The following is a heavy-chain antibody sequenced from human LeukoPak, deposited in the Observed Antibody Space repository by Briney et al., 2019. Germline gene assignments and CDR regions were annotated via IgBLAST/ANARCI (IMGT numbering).Heavy chain of an antibody. D-gene: IGHD6-19*01. CDR2: ISSDGSNK. Sequence: PGRSLRLSCAASGFTFSSYAMHWVRLAPGKGLGWVAVISSDGSNKYYVDSVKGRFTISRDNPKNTLFLQMNSLTAEDTAVYYCARVSARGVAGWGFFQHWGQGTLVTVSS. CDR3: ARVSARGVAGWGFFQH. CDR1: GFTFSSYA. V-gene: IGHV3-30-3*01. J-gene: IGHJ1*01.